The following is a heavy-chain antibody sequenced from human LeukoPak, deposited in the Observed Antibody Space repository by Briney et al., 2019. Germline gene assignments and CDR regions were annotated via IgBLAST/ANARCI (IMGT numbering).Heavy chain of an antibody. J-gene: IGHJ4*02. CDR3: AKEDCSGGRCYSLHY. CDR1: GFTFDDYG. Sequence: GGSLRLSCAASGFTFDDYGMTWVRQTPAKGLEWVSTINWNGGSTAYADSVKGRVTISRDNAKNSLYLQMNSLRAEDAAVYYCAKEDCSGGRCYSLHYWGQGTLVTVSS. V-gene: IGHV3-20*04. CDR2: INWNGGST. D-gene: IGHD2-15*01.